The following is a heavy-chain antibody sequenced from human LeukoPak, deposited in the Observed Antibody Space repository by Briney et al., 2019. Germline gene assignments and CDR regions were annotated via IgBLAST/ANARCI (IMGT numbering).Heavy chain of an antibody. J-gene: IGHJ4*02. CDR1: GYTFTSYA. Sequence: ASVKVSCKASGYTFTSYAMHWVRQAPGQRLEWMGWINAGNGNTKYSQKFQGRVTITRDTSASTAYMELSSLRSEDTAVYYCATRGATSGSYYFDYWGQGTLVTVSS. V-gene: IGHV1-3*01. D-gene: IGHD3-22*01. CDR2: INAGNGNT. CDR3: ATRGATSGSYYFDY.